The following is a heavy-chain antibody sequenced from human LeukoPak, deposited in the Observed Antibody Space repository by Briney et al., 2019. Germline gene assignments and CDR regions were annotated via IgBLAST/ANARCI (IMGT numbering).Heavy chain of an antibody. J-gene: IGHJ4*02. CDR3: ARLGSTRSFDY. CDR2: ISSSGSTI. V-gene: IGHV3-48*03. Sequence: PGGSLRLSCAASGFTFSSYEMNWVRQAPGKGLEWVSYISSSGSTIYYADSVKGRFTISRDNAKNSLYLQMNSLRAEDTAVYYCARLGSTRSFDYWGQGTLVTVSS. D-gene: IGHD6-19*01. CDR1: GFTFSSYE.